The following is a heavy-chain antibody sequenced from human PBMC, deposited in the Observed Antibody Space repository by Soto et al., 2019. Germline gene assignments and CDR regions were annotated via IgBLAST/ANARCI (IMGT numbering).Heavy chain of an antibody. CDR1: GGSVSSRSHF. Sequence: QVQLQESGPGLVKPSETLSVSGTVSGGSVSSRSHFWSWIRQPPGGGLQWIGYIYYSGSTNYNPSLKSRATLSVDTSRNQFSLRLTSVTAADTAVYYCARYDAESGSNKLDPWGQGTLVTVSS. CDR2: IYYSGST. J-gene: IGHJ5*02. CDR3: ARYDAESGSNKLDP. D-gene: IGHD5-12*01. V-gene: IGHV4-61*01.